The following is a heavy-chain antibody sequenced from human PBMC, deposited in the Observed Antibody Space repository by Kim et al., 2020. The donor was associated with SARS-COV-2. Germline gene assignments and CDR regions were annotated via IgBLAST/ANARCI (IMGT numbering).Heavy chain of an antibody. V-gene: IGHV3-7*01. Sequence: GGSLRLSCAASGFTFSSYWMSWVRQAPGKGLEWVANIKQDGSEKYYVDSVKGRFTISRDNAKNSLYLQMNSLRAEDTAVYYCARDQSRITSFGVVINYYYMAGWGKGTTVTVSS. CDR1: GFTFSSYW. CDR2: IKQDGSEK. J-gene: IGHJ6*03. D-gene: IGHD3-3*01. CDR3: ARDQSRITSFGVVINYYYMAG.